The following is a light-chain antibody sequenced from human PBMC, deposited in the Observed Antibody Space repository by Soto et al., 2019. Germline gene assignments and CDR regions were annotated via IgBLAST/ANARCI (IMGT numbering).Light chain of an antibody. CDR2: DAS. V-gene: IGKV1-39*01. Sequence: EIQMTQSPSSLSESVGDRVTITCRASQSSSNYLNWYQQRPGKAPNLLIYDASSLQSGVPSRFSGSGSGTEFTLTISSLQPEDSATYYCQQSYSTPFTFGPGTKVDVK. CDR3: QQSYSTPFT. J-gene: IGKJ3*01. CDR1: QSSSNY.